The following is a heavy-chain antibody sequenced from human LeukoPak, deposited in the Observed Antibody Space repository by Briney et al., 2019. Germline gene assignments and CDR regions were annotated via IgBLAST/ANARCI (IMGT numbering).Heavy chain of an antibody. D-gene: IGHD4-17*01. CDR3: ARDPTIDYGDYGAFDI. V-gene: IGHV4-39*07. CDR1: GVSISSDNDC. Sequence: PSETLSLTCTVSGVSISSDNDCWSWIRQPAGKGLEWIGSIYHSGSTYYNPSLKSRVTISVDTSKNQFSLKLSSVTAADTAVYYCARDPTIDYGDYGAFDIWGQGTMVTVSS. J-gene: IGHJ3*02. CDR2: IYHSGST.